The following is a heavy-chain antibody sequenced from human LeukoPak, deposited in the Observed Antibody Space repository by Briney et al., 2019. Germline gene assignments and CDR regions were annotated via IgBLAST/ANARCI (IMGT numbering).Heavy chain of an antibody. CDR2: IRSKPHNYAT. D-gene: IGHD2-21*01. V-gene: IGHV3-73*01. CDR1: GFSFSGSA. CDR3: TPVVGDVVFTNAY. Sequence: GGSLRLFCAASGFSFSGSAMHWVRQASGKGLEWVGRIRSKPHNYATAYAASVKGRFTLSRDDSENTAFLQMNSLRTEDTAVYYCTPVVGDVVFTNAYWGQGTLVTVSS. J-gene: IGHJ4*02.